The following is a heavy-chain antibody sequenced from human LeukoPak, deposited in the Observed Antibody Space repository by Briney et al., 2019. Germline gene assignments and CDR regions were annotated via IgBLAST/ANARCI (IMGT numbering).Heavy chain of an antibody. J-gene: IGHJ5*02. CDR2: IYYSGIT. D-gene: IGHD2-15*01. CDR1: GGSISSSSYY. Sequence: SETLSLTCTVSGGSISSSSYYWGWIRQPPGKGLEWIGNIYYSGITYYNPSLKSRITISVDTSKNQFSLKLSSVTAADTAVYYCARVIHCSGGSCSLYNWFDPWGQGTLVTVSS. CDR3: ARVIHCSGGSCSLYNWFDP. V-gene: IGHV4-39*07.